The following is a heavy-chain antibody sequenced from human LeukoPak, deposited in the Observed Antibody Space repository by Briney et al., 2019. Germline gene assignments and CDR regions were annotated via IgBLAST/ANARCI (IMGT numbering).Heavy chain of an antibody. V-gene: IGHV4-34*01. CDR1: GGSFSNYY. J-gene: IGHJ4*02. CDR3: ARGGRGYD. CDR2: INHSGST. Sequence: SETLSLTCAVYGGSFSNYYWSWIRQPPGEGLEWNGEINHSGSTNYNPSLKSRVTMSVDTSKNQFSLKLSSVTAADTAVYYCARGGRGYDWGQGTLVTVSS. D-gene: IGHD5-12*01.